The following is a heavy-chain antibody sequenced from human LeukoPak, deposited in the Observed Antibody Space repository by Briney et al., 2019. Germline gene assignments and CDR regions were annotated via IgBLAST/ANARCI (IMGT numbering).Heavy chain of an antibody. V-gene: IGHV4-30-2*01. D-gene: IGHD2-21*01. CDR1: GGSISSGGYS. Sequence: SQTLSLTCAVSGGSISSGGYSWSWIRQPPGKGLEWIGYIYHSGSTYYNPSLKSRVTISVDRSKNQFSLKLSSVTAADTAVYYCARARPTGDCCDYWGQGTLVTVSS. CDR2: IYHSGST. CDR3: ARARPTGDCCDY. J-gene: IGHJ4*02.